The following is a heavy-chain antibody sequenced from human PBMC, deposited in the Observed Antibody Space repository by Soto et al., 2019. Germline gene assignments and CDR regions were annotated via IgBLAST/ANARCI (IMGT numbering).Heavy chain of an antibody. CDR3: VQTTGWPGFDF. J-gene: IGHJ4*02. CDR1: GFAVSSKY. Sequence: EVQLVESGGGLIQPGGSLRLSWAASGFAVSSKYMTCVRQAPGKGLEWVSVIYGGGTTYYADSVKGRFTTSRDTSKNTLYLQMNSLRAEDTAVYYCVQTTGWPGFDFWGQGPLVTVSS. CDR2: IYGGGTT. V-gene: IGHV3-53*01. D-gene: IGHD6-19*01.